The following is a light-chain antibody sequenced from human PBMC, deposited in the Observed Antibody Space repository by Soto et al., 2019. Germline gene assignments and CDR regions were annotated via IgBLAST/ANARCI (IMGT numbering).Light chain of an antibody. V-gene: IGKV1-39*01. Sequence: DIQMTQSPSSLSASVGDRVTITCRASQSISNFLNWYQQKPGKAPKLLIYDASSLQSGVPSRFSGSGSGTDFTLTISSLQPEDFATYYCQQTYNTPVTFGQGTRLEIK. CDR1: QSISNF. CDR3: QQTYNTPVT. CDR2: DAS. J-gene: IGKJ5*01.